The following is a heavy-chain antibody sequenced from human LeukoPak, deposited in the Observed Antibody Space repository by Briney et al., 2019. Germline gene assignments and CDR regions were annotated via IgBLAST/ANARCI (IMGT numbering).Heavy chain of an antibody. J-gene: IGHJ4*02. CDR1: GYRFTRYW. CDR2: IYPGDSET. Sequence: GESLKISFKGSGYRFTRYWIGWVRQMPGKGLEWMGIIYPGDSETRYSPSFQGQVTISADKSISTAYLQWSSLKASDTAIYYCARHDRGNYYDSNAYPFDYWGQGTLVTVSS. V-gene: IGHV5-51*01. CDR3: ARHDRGNYYDSNAYPFDY. D-gene: IGHD3-22*01.